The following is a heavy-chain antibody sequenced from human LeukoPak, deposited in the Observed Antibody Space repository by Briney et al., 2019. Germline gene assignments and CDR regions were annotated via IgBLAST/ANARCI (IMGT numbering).Heavy chain of an antibody. V-gene: IGHV4-39*01. D-gene: IGHD1-1*01. CDR3: ARQLDLNWFDP. J-gene: IGHJ5*02. CDR2: IYYSGST. CDR1: GFTFSSYG. Sequence: PGGSLRLSCAASGFTFSSYGMRWVRQPPGKGLEWIGSIYYSGSTYYNPSLKSRVTISVDTSKNQFSLKLSSVTAADTAVYYCARQLDLNWFDPWGQGTLVTVSS.